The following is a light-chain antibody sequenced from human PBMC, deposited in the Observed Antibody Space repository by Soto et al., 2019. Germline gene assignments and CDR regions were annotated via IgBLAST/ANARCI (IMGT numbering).Light chain of an antibody. CDR1: ESVSIS. V-gene: IGKV3D-20*01. CDR3: QQYGRSPWT. J-gene: IGKJ1*01. Sequence: EIVMTQSPATLSVSPGEGATLSCRASESVSISLAWYLQKPGLAPRLLIYDASSRATGIPDRFSGRGSGTDFSLTISRLEPEDYAVYFCQQYGRSPWTFGQGTKVDIK. CDR2: DAS.